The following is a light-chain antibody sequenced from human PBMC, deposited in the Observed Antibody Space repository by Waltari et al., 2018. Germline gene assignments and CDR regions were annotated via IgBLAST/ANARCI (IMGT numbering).Light chain of an antibody. CDR3: MQALQTRLT. V-gene: IGKV2-28*01. CDR1: QSLLHSNGYNY. CDR2: LGS. J-gene: IGKJ4*01. Sequence: DLVMTQSPLSLPVTPGEPASISCRSSQSLLHSNGYNYLDWYLQKPGQSPQLLIYLGSNRASGVPDRFSGSGSGTDFTLKISRVEAEDVGVYYCMQALQTRLTFGGGTKVEIK.